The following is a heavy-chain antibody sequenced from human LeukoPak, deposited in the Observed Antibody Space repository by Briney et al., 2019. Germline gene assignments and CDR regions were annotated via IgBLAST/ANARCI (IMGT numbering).Heavy chain of an antibody. V-gene: IGHV3-48*01. D-gene: IGHD3-16*02. J-gene: IGHJ4*02. CDR2: ISGSSGII. CDR3: AKTFGGVIERFDY. Sequence: GGSPRLSCAASGFTFNTYTMNWVRQAPGKGLEWVSYISGSSGIIDYADSVRGRFTISRDNAKNSLYLQMNSLRAEDTAVYYCAKTFGGVIERFDYWGQGTLVTVSS. CDR1: GFTFNTYT.